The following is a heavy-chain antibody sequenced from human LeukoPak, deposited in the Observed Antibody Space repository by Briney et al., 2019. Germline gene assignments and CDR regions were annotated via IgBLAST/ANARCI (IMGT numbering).Heavy chain of an antibody. CDR3: AKEFRGWYGLFDY. CDR1: GFTFDDYA. CDR2: ISSSGRTI. V-gene: IGHV3-48*01. Sequence: PGGSLRLSCAASGFTFDDYAMHWVRQAPGKGLEWVSYISSSGRTIYYADSVKGRFTISRDNSKNTLYLQMNSLRAEDTAVYYCAKEFRGWYGLFDYWGQGTLVTVSS. J-gene: IGHJ4*02. D-gene: IGHD6-19*01.